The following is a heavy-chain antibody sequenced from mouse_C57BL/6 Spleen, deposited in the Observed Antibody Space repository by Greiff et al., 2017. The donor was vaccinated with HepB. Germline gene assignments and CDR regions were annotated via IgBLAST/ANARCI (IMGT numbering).Heavy chain of an antibody. CDR1: GYSITSGYY. J-gene: IGHJ2*01. CDR3: ARARPIPDY. CDR2: ISYDGSN. V-gene: IGHV3-6*01. Sequence: EVQVVESGPGLVKPSQSLSLTCSVTGYSITSGYYWNWIRQFPGNKLEWMGYISYDGSNNYNPSLKNRISITRDTSKNQFFLKLNSVTTEDTATYYCARARPIPDYWGQGTTLTVSS.